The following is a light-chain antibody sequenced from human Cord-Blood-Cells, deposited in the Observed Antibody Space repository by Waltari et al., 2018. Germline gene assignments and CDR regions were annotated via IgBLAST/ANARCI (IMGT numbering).Light chain of an antibody. Sequence: DIQMTQSPSTLSASVGDRVTITCRASQSISSWLAWYQQKPGKAPKLLIYKASSLESGVPSRFSGSGSRTEFTLTISSLEPDEFATYYCQQYNSYSWTFGQGTKLEIK. J-gene: IGKJ1*01. V-gene: IGKV1-5*03. CDR1: QSISSW. CDR3: QQYNSYSWT. CDR2: KAS.